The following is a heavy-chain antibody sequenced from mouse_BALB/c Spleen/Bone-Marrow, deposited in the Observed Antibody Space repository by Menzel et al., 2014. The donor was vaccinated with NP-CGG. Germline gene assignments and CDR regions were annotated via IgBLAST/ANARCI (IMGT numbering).Heavy chain of an antibody. Sequence: VHLQHSGTVLARPGASVKMSCQASGYTFTSYWMHWVKQRPGQGLEWIGAIYPGNSDTSYNQKFKGKAKLTAVTSTSTAYMELSSLTNEDSAVYYCTRVITAVLATILMDDWGQGYSVNVS. D-gene: IGHD1-1*01. CDR1: GYTFTSYW. V-gene: IGHV1-5*01. CDR2: IYPGNSDT. J-gene: IGHJ4*01. CDR3: TRVITAVLATILMDD.